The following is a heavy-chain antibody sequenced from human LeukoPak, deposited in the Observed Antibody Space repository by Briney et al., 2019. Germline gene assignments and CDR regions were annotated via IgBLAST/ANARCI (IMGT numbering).Heavy chain of an antibody. Sequence: GGSLRLSCAASGFTFSNAWMSWVRQAPGKGLEWVGRIKSKTDGGTTDYAAPVKGRFTISRDDSKNTLYLQMNSLKTEDTAVYYCTTDPEGELTDRYGFDYWGQGTLVTVSS. CDR2: IKSKTDGGTT. CDR3: TTDPEGELTDRYGFDY. D-gene: IGHD1-26*01. J-gene: IGHJ4*02. V-gene: IGHV3-15*01. CDR1: GFTFSNAW.